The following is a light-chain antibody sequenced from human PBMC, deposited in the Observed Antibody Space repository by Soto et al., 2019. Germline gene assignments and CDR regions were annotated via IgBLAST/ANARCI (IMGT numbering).Light chain of an antibody. CDR2: EVS. CDR3: SSSTTFTPLV. Sequence: QSVLTQPASVSGSTGQTITISCTGTSNDVGSYDFVSWYQQQPGKAPKLLIYEVSNRHSGVSHRFSGSKSDNTASLTISGLQSEDEADYYCSSSTTFTPLVFGTGSKVTVL. J-gene: IGLJ1*01. CDR1: SNDVGSYDF. V-gene: IGLV2-14*01.